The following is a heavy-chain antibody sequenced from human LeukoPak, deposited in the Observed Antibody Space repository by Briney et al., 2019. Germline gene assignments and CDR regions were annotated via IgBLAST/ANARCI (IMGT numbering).Heavy chain of an antibody. D-gene: IGHD6-6*01. CDR3: ARESLSSPYFDY. Sequence: SETLSLTCSVSGDSISGCYWSWIRQPPGKGLEWIGYIYYSGTTKYNPSLKSRVTMSVDTSKNQFSLKLSSVTAADTAVYYCARESLSSPYFDYWGQGTLVTVSS. J-gene: IGHJ4*02. CDR1: GDSISGCY. CDR2: IYYSGTT. V-gene: IGHV4-59*12.